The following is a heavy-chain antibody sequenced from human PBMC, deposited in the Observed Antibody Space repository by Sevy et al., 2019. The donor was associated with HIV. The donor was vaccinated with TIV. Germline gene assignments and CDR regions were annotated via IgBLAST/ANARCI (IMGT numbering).Heavy chain of an antibody. CDR1: EFIFISYA. CDR3: AKEELSVFY. CDR2: ISGSGCST. V-gene: IGHV3-23*01. J-gene: IGHJ4*02. D-gene: IGHD1-7*01. Sequence: GGSLRLSCAASEFIFISYAMSWVRQAPGKGLEWVSSISGSGCSTYYADSVKGRFTVSRDNSKNMLYLQMNSLRAEDKAAYFCAKEELSVFYWGQGTLVTVSS.